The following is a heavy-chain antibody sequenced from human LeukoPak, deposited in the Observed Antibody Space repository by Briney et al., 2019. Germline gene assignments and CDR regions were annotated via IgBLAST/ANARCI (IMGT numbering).Heavy chain of an antibody. Sequence: PGGSLRLSCATSGFTFSNYEMSWVRQTPGKGLEWVSYISSSGSSTYYADSVKGRFTISRDNAKSSLCLQMDSLRAGDTAVYYCARAPTALPGAADYWGQGNLVTVSS. CDR3: ARAPTALPGAADY. CDR2: ISSSGSST. D-gene: IGHD2-8*02. J-gene: IGHJ4*02. V-gene: IGHV3-48*03. CDR1: GFTFSNYE.